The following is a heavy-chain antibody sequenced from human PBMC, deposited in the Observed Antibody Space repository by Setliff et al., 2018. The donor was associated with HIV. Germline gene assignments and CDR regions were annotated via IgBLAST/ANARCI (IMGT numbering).Heavy chain of an antibody. Sequence: SETLSLTCAMYGGSFSGHSWTWIRQPPGKGLEWIGEINRSGSANYNRSLKSRVTMSVDTSKRQFSLKLDSVTAADTAIYYCARQSTVAAAGFDFWGQGTLVTVSS. J-gene: IGHJ4*02. CDR2: INRSGSA. CDR3: ARQSTVAAAGFDF. V-gene: IGHV4-34*01. CDR1: GGSFSGHS. D-gene: IGHD6-13*01.